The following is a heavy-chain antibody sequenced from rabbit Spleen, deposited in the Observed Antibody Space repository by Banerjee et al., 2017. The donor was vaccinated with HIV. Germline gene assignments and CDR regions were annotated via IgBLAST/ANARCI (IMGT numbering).Heavy chain of an antibody. CDR1: GFPFSEKAV. V-gene: IGHV1S45*01. Sequence: QEQLVESGGGLVKPGASLTLTCKASGFPFSEKAVMCWVRQAPGKGLEWIACIYAGTSGNTYYASWAKGRFTISKTSSTTVTLQMTSLTAADTATYFCARETSSGWGVVSYYFNLWGPGTLVTFS. CDR2: IYAGTSGNT. D-gene: IGHD4-1*01. CDR3: ARETSSGWGVVSYYFNL. J-gene: IGHJ4*01.